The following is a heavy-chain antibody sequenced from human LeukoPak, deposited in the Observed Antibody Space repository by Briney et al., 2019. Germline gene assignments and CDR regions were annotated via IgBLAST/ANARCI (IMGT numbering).Heavy chain of an antibody. Sequence: SETLSLTCTVSGGSISSYYWSWIRQPPGKGLEWIGYIYYSGSTNYNPSLKSRVTISVDTSKNQFSLKLSSVTAADTAVYYCARGWGSSGWDYWGQGTLVTVSS. V-gene: IGHV4-59*01. CDR1: GGSISSYY. CDR2: IYYSGST. J-gene: IGHJ4*02. D-gene: IGHD6-19*01. CDR3: ARGWGSSGWDY.